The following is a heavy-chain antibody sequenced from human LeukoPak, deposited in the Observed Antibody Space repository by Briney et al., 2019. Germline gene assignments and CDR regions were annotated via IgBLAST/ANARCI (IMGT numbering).Heavy chain of an antibody. V-gene: IGHV4-59*01. CDR3: ARVGYCGGDCFLFDY. CDR1: GGSISSYY. CDR2: IYYSGST. D-gene: IGHD2-21*02. Sequence: SETLSLTCTVSGGSISSYYWSWIRQPPGKGLEWIGYIYYSGSTNYNPSLKRRVTISVDTSKNQFSLKLSSVTAADTAVYYCARVGYCGGDCFLFDYWGQGTLVTVSS. J-gene: IGHJ4*02.